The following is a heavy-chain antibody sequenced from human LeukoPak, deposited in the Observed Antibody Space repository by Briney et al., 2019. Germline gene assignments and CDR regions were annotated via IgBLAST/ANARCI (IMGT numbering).Heavy chain of an antibody. Sequence: PGGSLRLSCAASGFTFDYSAMTWVRQAPEKGLEWVSTINTGDITFYANSVKGRFTISRDNSKNTLYLQMNSLRDEDTALYYCAKAGIGVIGYFDYWGQGTLVTVSS. CDR2: INTGDIT. J-gene: IGHJ4*02. V-gene: IGHV3-23*01. CDR1: GFTFDYSA. D-gene: IGHD6-19*01. CDR3: AKAGIGVIGYFDY.